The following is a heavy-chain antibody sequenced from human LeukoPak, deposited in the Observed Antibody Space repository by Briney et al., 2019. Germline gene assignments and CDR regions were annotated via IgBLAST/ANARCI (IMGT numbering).Heavy chain of an antibody. CDR2: IYSGGST. CDR1: GFTVSSNY. Sequence: PGGSLRLSCAASGFTVSSNYMSWVRQAPGKGLEWVSVIYSGGSTYYADSVKGRFTISRDNSKNTLYLQMNSLRAEDTAVYYCARVEGPEMATISIEWGVDYWGQGTLVTVSS. CDR3: ARVEGPEMATISIEWGVDY. V-gene: IGHV3-66*01. D-gene: IGHD5-24*01. J-gene: IGHJ4*02.